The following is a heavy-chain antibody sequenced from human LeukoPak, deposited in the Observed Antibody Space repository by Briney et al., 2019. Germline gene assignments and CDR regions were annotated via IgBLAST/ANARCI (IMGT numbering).Heavy chain of an antibody. V-gene: IGHV1-69*13. CDR1: GGSFSSNA. J-gene: IGHJ4*02. CDR3: ARAQYCSSADCYGRSAGIFDY. Sequence: GASVKVSCKASGGSFSSNAISWVRQAPGQGLEWMGEIIPMFGTANYAQKFQGRVTITADESTSTAYMELSSLRSEDTAVYYCARAQYCSSADCYGRSAGIFDYWGQGTLVTVSS. CDR2: IIPMFGTA. D-gene: IGHD2-2*01.